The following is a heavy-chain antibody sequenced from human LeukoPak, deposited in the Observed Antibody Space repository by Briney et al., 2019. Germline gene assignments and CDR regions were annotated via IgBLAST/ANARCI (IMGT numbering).Heavy chain of an antibody. CDR2: VYYSGTT. CDR3: ARGRGRDGDNLTS. Sequence: SETLSLTCTVSGGSISSYYWSWIRQPPGKGLEWIGYVYYSGTTNYNPSLRSRVSISVDTSKNQFSLKLTSVTAADTAVYYCARGRGRDGDNLTSWGQGTLVTVSS. D-gene: IGHD5-24*01. J-gene: IGHJ4*02. V-gene: IGHV4-59*01. CDR1: GGSISSYY.